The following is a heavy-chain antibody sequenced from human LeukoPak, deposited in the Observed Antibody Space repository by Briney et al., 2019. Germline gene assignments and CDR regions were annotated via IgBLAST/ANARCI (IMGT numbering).Heavy chain of an antibody. CDR1: GFTFSSYA. Sequence: GGSLRLSCAASGFTFSSYAMSWVRQAPGKGLEWVSTISGSGDDTHYADSVRGRHTISRDNSKNTLYLQMDSLRAEDTAVYYCARDAPPNVVVEGAMFDYWGQGTLVTVSS. CDR2: ISGSGDDT. CDR3: ARDAPPNVVVEGAMFDY. D-gene: IGHD2-2*01. V-gene: IGHV3-23*01. J-gene: IGHJ4*02.